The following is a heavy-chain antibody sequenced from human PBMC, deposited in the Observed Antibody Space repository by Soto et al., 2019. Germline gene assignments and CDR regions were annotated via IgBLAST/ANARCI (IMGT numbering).Heavy chain of an antibody. D-gene: IGHD4-17*01. CDR3: ARDYGDPPRCYFGFDV. CDR1: GFSLNTSGVG. J-gene: IGHJ6*02. CDR2: IYWDDDK. V-gene: IGHV2-5*02. Sequence: QITLKESGPTLVKPTQTLTLTCTFSGFSLNTSGVGVGWIRQPPGKALECLALIYWDDDKRYSPSLKTRLTITKDTSNNQVVLTMTNMDPVDTATYYCARDYGDPPRCYFGFDVWGQGTTVTVSS.